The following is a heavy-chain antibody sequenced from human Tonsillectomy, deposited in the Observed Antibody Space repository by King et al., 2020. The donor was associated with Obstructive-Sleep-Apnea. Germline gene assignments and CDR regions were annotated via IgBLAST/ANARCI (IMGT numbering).Heavy chain of an antibody. CDR2: ISHDGRSQ. CDR3: ARDGGAIFGVITFFAD. V-gene: IGHV3-30*04. D-gene: IGHD3-3*01. J-gene: IGHJ4*02. Sequence: VQLVESGGGVVQPGRSLRLSCAAAGFSFSSYAMHWVRLAPGKGLEWVAFISHDGRSQYYADSVKGRFTISRDNSKNTLYLHMNRLRAEDTAVYYCARDGGAIFGVITFFADWGQGTLVTVSS. CDR1: GFSFSSYA.